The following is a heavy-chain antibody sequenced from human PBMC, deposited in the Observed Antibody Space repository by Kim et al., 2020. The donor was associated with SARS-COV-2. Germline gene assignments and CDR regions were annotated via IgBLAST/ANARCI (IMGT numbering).Heavy chain of an antibody. CDR2: SSTYNGNT. D-gene: IGHD6-6*01. CDR1: GYRFTSHG. Sequence: ASVKVSCKASGYRFTSHGFSWVRQAPGQGLEWMGWSSTYNGNTHSAEKFQGRVIMTTDTSTSTAYMELRNLRSDDTAVYYCARGGTSSRLPGFYYYGMDVWGQGNTVTVSS. J-gene: IGHJ6*02. V-gene: IGHV1-18*04. CDR3: ARGGTSSRLPGFYYYGMDV.